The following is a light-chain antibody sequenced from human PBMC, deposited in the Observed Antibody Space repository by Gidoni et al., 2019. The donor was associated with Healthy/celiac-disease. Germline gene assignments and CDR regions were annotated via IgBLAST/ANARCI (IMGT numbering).Light chain of an antibody. J-gene: IGKJ3*01. CDR1: QSVSSY. Sequence: EIVLTQSPATLSLSPGERATLSCRASQSVSSYLAWYQQKPGQAPRLLIYDASNRATGIPARFSGGGSGTDFTLTISSLEPEDFAVYYCQQLDAFGPGTKVDIK. V-gene: IGKV3-11*01. CDR2: DAS. CDR3: QQLDA.